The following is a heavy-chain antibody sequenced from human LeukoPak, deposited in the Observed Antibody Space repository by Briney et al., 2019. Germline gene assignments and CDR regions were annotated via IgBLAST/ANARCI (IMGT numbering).Heavy chain of an antibody. CDR2: ISFDGNNK. CDR3: AKDQRWLQYFYYSMDV. CDR1: RFNFNNYA. J-gene: IGHJ6*02. D-gene: IGHD5-24*01. V-gene: IGHV3-30*18. Sequence: PGGSLRLSCAASRFNFNNYAMHWVRQAPGKGLQWVAGISFDGNNKNYADSVKGRFTISRDNSKHTLYLQMNSLRAEDTAVYYCAKDQRWLQYFYYSMDVWGQGTTVTVSS.